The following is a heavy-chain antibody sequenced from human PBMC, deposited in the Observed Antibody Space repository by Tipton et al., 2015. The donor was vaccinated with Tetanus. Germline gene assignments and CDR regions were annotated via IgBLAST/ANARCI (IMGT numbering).Heavy chain of an antibody. J-gene: IGHJ3*02. Sequence: TLSLTCTIFGGSVSSGSYYWAWIRQPPGKGLEYIGYILYGGGTHYNPSLKSRVTVSADPSQNQFSLKLSSVTAADTAVYYCATVGAGLRRREGPLDSWGQGTMVTVSS. V-gene: IGHV4-61*01. CDR3: ATVGAGLRRREGPLDS. D-gene: IGHD1-1*01. CDR2: ILYGGGT. CDR1: GGSVSSGSYY.